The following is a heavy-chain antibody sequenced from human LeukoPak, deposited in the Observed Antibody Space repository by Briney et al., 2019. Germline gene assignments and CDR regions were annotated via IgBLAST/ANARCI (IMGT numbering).Heavy chain of an antibody. V-gene: IGHV4-39*01. CDR1: GGSISSSSYY. D-gene: IGHD6-6*01. Sequence: SETLSLTCTVSGGSISSSSYYWGWIRQPPGKGLEWIASIYYSGSTYYNPSLKSRVTISVDTSKNQFSLKLSSVTAADTAVYYCARPIGEYSSSSGVGDYWGQGTLVTVSS. CDR3: ARPIGEYSSSSGVGDY. CDR2: IYYSGST. J-gene: IGHJ4*02.